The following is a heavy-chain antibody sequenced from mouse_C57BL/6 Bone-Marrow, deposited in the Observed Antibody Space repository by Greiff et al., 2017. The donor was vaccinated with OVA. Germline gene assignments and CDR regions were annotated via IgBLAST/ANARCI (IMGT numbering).Heavy chain of an antibody. CDR3: ARHEDGGLRREFAY. CDR1: GYTFTEYS. Sequence: VKLLESGAELVKPGASVKLSCKASGYTFTEYSIHWVKQRSGQGLEWIGWFYPGGGSIKYNEKFKGKATLTADKSSSTVYMELSRLTSEDSAVYVCARHEDGGLRREFAYWGQGTLVTVSA. V-gene: IGHV1-62-2*01. CDR2: FYPGGGSI. J-gene: IGHJ3*01. D-gene: IGHD2-4*01.